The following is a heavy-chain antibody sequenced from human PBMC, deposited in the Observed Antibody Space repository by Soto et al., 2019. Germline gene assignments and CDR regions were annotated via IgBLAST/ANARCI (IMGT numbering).Heavy chain of an antibody. CDR2: INPSDGRT. Sequence: QVQLVQSGAEVKKPGASVKGSCKASGYTLTSYYMHWVRQAPGHGLEWMGIINPSDGRTNYAQEFQGRVTMTRDTSPSTVYMELSSLRSEDTAVYHCARGTGAASENTIDYWGQGTLVTVSS. J-gene: IGHJ4*02. D-gene: IGHD2-8*02. V-gene: IGHV1-46*01. CDR1: GYTLTSYY. CDR3: ARGTGAASENTIDY.